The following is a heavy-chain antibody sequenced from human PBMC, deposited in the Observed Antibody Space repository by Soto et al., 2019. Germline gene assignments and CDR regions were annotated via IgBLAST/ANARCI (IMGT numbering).Heavy chain of an antibody. V-gene: IGHV1-3*01. J-gene: IGHJ4*02. CDR1: GYTFTSYA. CDR3: ARATLIVGANPPHY. D-gene: IGHD1-26*01. CDR2: INAGNGNT. Sequence: QVQLVQSGAEVKKPGASVKVSCKASGYTFTSYAMHWVRQAPGQRLEWMGWINAGNGNTKYSQKFQGRVTITRDTSASTAYMELSSLRSEDTAVYYCARATLIVGANPPHYWGQGTLVTVSS.